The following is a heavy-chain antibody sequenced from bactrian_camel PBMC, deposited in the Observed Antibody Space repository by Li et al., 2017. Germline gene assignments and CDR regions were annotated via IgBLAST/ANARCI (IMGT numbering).Heavy chain of an antibody. CDR1: GDTDRDYW. V-gene: IGHV3S26*01. D-gene: IGHD3*01. J-gene: IGHJ4*01. Sequence: HVQLVESGGGSVQPGGSLRLTCVYSGDTDRDYWLGRFRQVPGKEREGVAAIDWAGRRSVDESVKDRFIIERDNSKNTLYLQMNSLKPDDSAMYYCARVRKQWSTDRGWRCMLGSADVFGQGTQVTVS. CDR2: IDWAGRR.